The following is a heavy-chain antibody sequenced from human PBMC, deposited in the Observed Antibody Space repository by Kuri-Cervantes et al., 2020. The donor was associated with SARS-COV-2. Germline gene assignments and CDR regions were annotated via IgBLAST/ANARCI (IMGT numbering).Heavy chain of an antibody. D-gene: IGHD1-20*01. CDR1: GFTFSSYS. CDR3: ARDLGNNWNDPFDY. Sequence: ETLSLTCAASGFTFSSYSMNWVRQAPGKGLEWVSSISSSSSYIYYADSVKGRFTISRDNAKNSPYLQMNSLRAEDTAVYYCARDLGNNWNDPFDYWGQGTLVTVSS. CDR2: ISSSSSYI. J-gene: IGHJ4*02. V-gene: IGHV3-21*01.